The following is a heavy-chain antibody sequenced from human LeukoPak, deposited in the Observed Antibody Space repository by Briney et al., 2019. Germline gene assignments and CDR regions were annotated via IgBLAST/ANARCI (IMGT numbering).Heavy chain of an antibody. J-gene: IGHJ5*02. D-gene: IGHD6-19*01. Sequence: TGGSLRLSCAASGFTFSSYAMSWVRQAPGKGLEWVSAISGSGGSTYYADSVKGRFTISRDNAKNSLYLQMNSLRAEDTAMYYCARDSSGDHWGQGTLVTVSS. CDR1: GFTFSSYA. CDR3: ARDSSGDH. CDR2: ISGSGGST. V-gene: IGHV3-23*01.